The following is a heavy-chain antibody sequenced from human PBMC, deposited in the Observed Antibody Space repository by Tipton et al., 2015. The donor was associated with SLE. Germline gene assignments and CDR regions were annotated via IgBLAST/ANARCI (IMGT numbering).Heavy chain of an antibody. CDR2: IDYSGTT. V-gene: IGHV4-39*02. J-gene: IGHJ5*02. Sequence: TLSLTCSVSGGSISGSSYYWGWIRQPPGKGLEWIGSIDYSGTTSYNASLGSRVTISVDTSKNQFSLRLSSVTAADTAVYYCAKVTVSGVAIFGYNWFDPWGQGTLVSVAS. CDR3: AKVTVSGVAIFGYNWFDP. CDR1: GGSISGSSYY. D-gene: IGHD3-3*01.